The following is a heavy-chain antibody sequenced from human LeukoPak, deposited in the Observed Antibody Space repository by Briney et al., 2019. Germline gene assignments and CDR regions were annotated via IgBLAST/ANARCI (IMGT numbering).Heavy chain of an antibody. CDR3: ARDMTTVTRYGMDV. CDR1: GYTFTGYY. D-gene: IGHD4-17*01. V-gene: IGHV1-2*02. Sequence: ASVKVSCKASGYTFTGYYMHWVRQAPGQGLEWMGWINPNSGGTNYAQKFQGRVTMTRDTSISTAYMELSRLRSDDTAVYYCARDMTTVTRYGMDVWGQGTTVTVSS. J-gene: IGHJ6*02. CDR2: INPNSGGT.